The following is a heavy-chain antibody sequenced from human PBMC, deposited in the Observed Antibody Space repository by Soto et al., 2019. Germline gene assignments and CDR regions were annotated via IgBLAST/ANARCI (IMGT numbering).Heavy chain of an antibody. CDR3: ARDRESGFDSSGYYHDVFDV. D-gene: IGHD3-22*01. J-gene: IGHJ3*01. V-gene: IGHV4-59*12. Sequence: ETLSLTCTVSGGSISSYYWSWIRQPRGKGLEWIGYIHYSGRTNYNPSLKSRVTISVDTSKNQFSLKLSSVTAADTAVYYCARDRESGFDSSGYYHDVFDVWGQGTMVTVSS. CDR1: GGSISSYY. CDR2: IHYSGRT.